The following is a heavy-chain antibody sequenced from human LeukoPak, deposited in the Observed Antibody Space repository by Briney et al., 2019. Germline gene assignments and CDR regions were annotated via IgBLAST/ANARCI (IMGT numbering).Heavy chain of an antibody. CDR2: INHSGST. Sequence: SETLSLTCAVYGGSFSGYYWSWIRQPPGKGLEWIGEINHSGSTNYNPSLKSRVTISVDTSKNQFSLKLSSVTAADTAVYYCARHRITMVRGVKRYWYFDLWGRGTLVTVSS. V-gene: IGHV4-34*01. CDR1: GGSFSGYY. D-gene: IGHD3-10*01. CDR3: ARHRITMVRGVKRYWYFDL. J-gene: IGHJ2*01.